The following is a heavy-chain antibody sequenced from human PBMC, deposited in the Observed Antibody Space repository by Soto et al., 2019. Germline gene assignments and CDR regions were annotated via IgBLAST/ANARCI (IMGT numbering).Heavy chain of an antibody. Sequence: TSETLSLTCTVSGGSISSYYWSWIRQPPGKGLEWIGYIYYSGSTNYNPSLKSRVTISVDTSKNQFSLKLSSVTAADTAVYYCARHGQYYDILTGYYYYYYMDVWGKGTTVTVS. CDR1: GGSISSYY. J-gene: IGHJ6*03. V-gene: IGHV4-59*08. CDR2: IYYSGST. CDR3: ARHGQYYDILTGYYYYYYMDV. D-gene: IGHD3-9*01.